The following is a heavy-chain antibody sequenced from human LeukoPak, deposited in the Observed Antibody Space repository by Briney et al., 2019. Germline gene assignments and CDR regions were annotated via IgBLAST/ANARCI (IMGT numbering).Heavy chain of an antibody. CDR3: SRCDDASELYN. J-gene: IGHJ4*02. CDR1: GDIFSINRVT. Sequence: SQTLSLTCALSGDIFSINRVTSTWIRQSPSRGLEWLGRTYYRSKWYNDYAVSLKSRISINPDTSKNQFSLQLNYVTPEDTAAYSSSRCDDASELYNWGQRTLVTVSS. CDR2: TYYRSKWYN. V-gene: IGHV6-1*01. D-gene: IGHD1-26*01.